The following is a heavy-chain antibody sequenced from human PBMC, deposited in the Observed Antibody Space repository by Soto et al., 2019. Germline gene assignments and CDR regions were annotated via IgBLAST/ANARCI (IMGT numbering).Heavy chain of an antibody. CDR3: AATNHGSYYFDY. CDR2: IIPLFGTT. J-gene: IGHJ4*01. D-gene: IGHD3-10*01. V-gene: IGHV1-69*05. CDR1: GGTFSSYA. Sequence: GASVKVSCKAFGGTFSSYAISWVRQAPGQGLEWMGGIIPLFGTTNYAPKFQGRVAITTDERVRTAYMELSSLKSEDTAVYYCAATNHGSYYFDYWGQGTLVTVSS.